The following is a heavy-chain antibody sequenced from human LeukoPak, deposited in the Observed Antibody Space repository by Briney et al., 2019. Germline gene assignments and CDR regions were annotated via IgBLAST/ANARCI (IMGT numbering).Heavy chain of an antibody. D-gene: IGHD3-3*01. Sequence: GESLKISCKGSGYSFTSYWINWVRQKPGKGLEWMGRIDPSDSYTNYSPSFEGHVTISSDRSITTAYLQWTSLKASDTAMYYCTRQSGSHRFDPWGQGTLVTVSS. CDR1: GYSFTSYW. CDR2: IDPSDSYT. J-gene: IGHJ5*02. V-gene: IGHV5-10-1*01. CDR3: TRQSGSHRFDP.